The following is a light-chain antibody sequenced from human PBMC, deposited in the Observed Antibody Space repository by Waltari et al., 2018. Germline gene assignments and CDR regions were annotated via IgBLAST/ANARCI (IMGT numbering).Light chain of an antibody. CDR2: KDI. CDR3: QSADSRGTYVV. Sequence: SYELTQPPSVSVSPGQTARITCSGDALPKRYAYWYQQKPGQAPVLVIYKDIEGPAGVPERFSGSRSGTTVTLTISGVQAEDEADYYWQSADSRGTYVVFGGGTKLTVL. J-gene: IGLJ2*01. CDR1: ALPKRY. V-gene: IGLV3-25*03.